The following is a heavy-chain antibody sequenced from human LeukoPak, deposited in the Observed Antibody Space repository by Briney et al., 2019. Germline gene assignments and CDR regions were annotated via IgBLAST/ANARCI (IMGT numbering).Heavy chain of an antibody. D-gene: IGHD6-19*01. CDR1: GFTFSSYG. V-gene: IGHV3-23*01. CDR2: ISGSGDST. CDR3: AGRSGIAVAGAFDY. Sequence: GGSLRLSCAASGFTFSSYGMHWVRQAPGKGLEWVSGISGSGDSTYYADSVKGRFTISRDNSKNTLYLQMNSLRAEDTAVYYCAGRSGIAVAGAFDYWGQGTLVTVSS. J-gene: IGHJ4*02.